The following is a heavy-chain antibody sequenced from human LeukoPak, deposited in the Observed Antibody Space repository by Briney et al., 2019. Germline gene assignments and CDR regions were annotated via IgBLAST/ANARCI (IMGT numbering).Heavy chain of an antibody. V-gene: IGHV4-38-2*02. CDR2: VYHDVNT. CDR3: ARTGYDTSGYWYFDL. Sequence: SETLSLTCTVSGYSISSGYYWGWIRQPPGKGLEWIGSVYHDVNTYYNPSLQSRITMSVDTSKNQFSLMLSSVTAADSAVYYCARTGYDTSGYWYFDLWGRGTLVTVSS. D-gene: IGHD3-22*01. CDR1: GYSISSGYY. J-gene: IGHJ2*01.